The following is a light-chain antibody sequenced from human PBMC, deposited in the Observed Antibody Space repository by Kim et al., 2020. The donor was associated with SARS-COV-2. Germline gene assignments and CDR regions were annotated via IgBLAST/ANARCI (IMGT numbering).Light chain of an antibody. CDR3: LLSYSGALVV. CDR2: ATN. Sequence: ATHPLPCGSSTGAVTSGNYVYWFQQKPGHTPRTLIYATNTSHSWTPARFSGSLLGGKAALTLSGAQPEDEADCYCLLSYSGALVVFGGGTQLTVL. J-gene: IGLJ2*01. CDR1: TGAVTSGNY. V-gene: IGLV7-46*01.